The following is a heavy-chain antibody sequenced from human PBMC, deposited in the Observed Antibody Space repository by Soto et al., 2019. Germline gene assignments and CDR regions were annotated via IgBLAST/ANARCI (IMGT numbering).Heavy chain of an antibody. CDR2: IIPIFGTA. CDR1: GGTFSSYA. CDR3: ARVTVSHSGYEDDY. J-gene: IGHJ4*02. D-gene: IGHD5-12*01. V-gene: IGHV1-69*13. Sequence: ASVKVSCKASGGTFSSYAISWVRQAPGQGLEWMGGIIPIFGTANYAQKFQGRVTITADESTSTAYMELSSLRSEDTAVYYCARVTVSHSGYEDDYWGQGTLVTVSS.